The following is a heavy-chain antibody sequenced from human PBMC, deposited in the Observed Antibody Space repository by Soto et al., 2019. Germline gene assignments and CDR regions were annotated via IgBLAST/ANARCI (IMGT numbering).Heavy chain of an antibody. CDR3: ARDADYGDDPSEDPAYYFDY. J-gene: IGHJ4*02. V-gene: IGHV3-33*01. D-gene: IGHD4-17*01. CDR2: IWYDGSIK. Sequence: QVQLVESGGGVVQPGRSLRLSCAPSGFTFSNYAMHWVRQAPGKGLEWVAVIWYDGSIKYYADSVKGRFTISRDNSKNTLHLQTNRLRAEDTAVYYCARDADYGDDPSEDPAYYFDYWGQGTLVTVSS. CDR1: GFTFSNYA.